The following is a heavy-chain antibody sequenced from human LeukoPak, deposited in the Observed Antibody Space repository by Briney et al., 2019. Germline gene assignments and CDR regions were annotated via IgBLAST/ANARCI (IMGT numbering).Heavy chain of an antibody. J-gene: IGHJ4*02. D-gene: IGHD4-23*01. V-gene: IGHV3-23*01. CDR2: IGGSGIST. CDR1: GFAFSTYA. CDR3: AKDGPTVVSPHDY. Sequence: PGGSLRLACAASGFAFSTYAMSWVRQAPRKGLEWVPTIGGSGISTYYADSVKGRFTISRDTSKNTLFLQMDSLRAEDTAVYYCAKDGPTVVSPHDYWGQGTLVTVSS.